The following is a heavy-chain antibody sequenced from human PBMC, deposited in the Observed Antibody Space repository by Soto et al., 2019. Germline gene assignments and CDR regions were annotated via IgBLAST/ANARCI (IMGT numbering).Heavy chain of an antibody. CDR3: ATRIGNIGWYWLDT. CDR1: GFTFSSSA. V-gene: IGHV1-58*01. CDR2: IVLGNGNT. D-gene: IGHD6-19*01. Sequence: APSVKVSFKASGFTFSSSAVQWGRQARGQGLEWIGWIVLGNGNTNYAQKFQERVTITRDMSTSTAYMEVRSLTFEDTAVYYCATRIGNIGWYWLDTWGQGTLVTVSS. J-gene: IGHJ5*02.